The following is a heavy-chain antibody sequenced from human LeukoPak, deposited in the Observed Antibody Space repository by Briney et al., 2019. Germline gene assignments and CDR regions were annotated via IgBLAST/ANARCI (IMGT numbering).Heavy chain of an antibody. CDR2: IRYDGTSQ. Sequence: GGSLRLSCAASGFTFSSYGMHWIRQAPGKGLEWVAFIRYDGTSQYYTASVKGRLTISRDNSKSTLYLQMNSLRTEDTAVYYCAKDRYWGQGTLVTVSS. CDR3: AKDRY. V-gene: IGHV3-30*02. CDR1: GFTFSSYG. J-gene: IGHJ4*02.